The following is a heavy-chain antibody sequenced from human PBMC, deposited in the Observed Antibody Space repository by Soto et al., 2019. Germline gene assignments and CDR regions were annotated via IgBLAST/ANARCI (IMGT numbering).Heavy chain of an antibody. D-gene: IGHD1-26*01. Sequence: QVQLQESGPGLVKPSQTLSLTCTVSGGSISSGDYYWSWIRQPPGKGLECIGHIYYSGSTYYNPSLKSRVTISVDTSKNQFSLKLSSVTAADTAVYYCARATIVGALFDYWGQGTLVTVSS. CDR3: ARATIVGALFDY. CDR1: GGSISSGDYY. CDR2: IYYSGST. V-gene: IGHV4-30-4*01. J-gene: IGHJ4*02.